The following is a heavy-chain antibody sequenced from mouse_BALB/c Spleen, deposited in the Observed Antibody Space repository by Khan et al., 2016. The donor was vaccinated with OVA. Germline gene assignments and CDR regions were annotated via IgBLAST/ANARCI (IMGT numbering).Heavy chain of an antibody. V-gene: IGHV5-4*02. D-gene: IGHD1-1*02. Sequence: EVQLLETGGGLVKPGGSLKLSCAASGFTFSDYYMYCVRQTPEKRLEWVATISDGGSYTYYPDSVKGRFTISRDNAKNNLYLQMSSLKSEDTAMXYCARAGYGGFAYWGQGTLVTVSA. CDR2: ISDGGSYT. CDR3: ARAGYGGFAY. CDR1: GFTFSDYY. J-gene: IGHJ3*01.